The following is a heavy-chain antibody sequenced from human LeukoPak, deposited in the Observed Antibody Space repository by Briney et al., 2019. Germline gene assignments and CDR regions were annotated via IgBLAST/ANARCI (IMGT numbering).Heavy chain of an antibody. V-gene: IGHV3-7*01. CDR1: GLTFSIHW. CDR2: MNQDGSEK. CDR3: ARQGGDGGDCFDP. J-gene: IGHJ5*02. Sequence: PGGSLRLSCAASGLTFSIHWMNWVRQAPGKGLECVANMNQDGSEKYYVDSLKGRFTISRDNARNSMYLQVNSLRVEDTAVYYCARQGGDGGDCFDPWGQGTLVTVSS. D-gene: IGHD2-21*01.